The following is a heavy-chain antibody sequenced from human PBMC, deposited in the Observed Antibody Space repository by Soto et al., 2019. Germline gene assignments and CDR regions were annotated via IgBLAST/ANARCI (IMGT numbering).Heavy chain of an antibody. Sequence: QVQLVQSGAEVKKPGSSVNVSCKASGGTFSRYAISWVRQAPGQGLEWMGGIIPIFGTANYAQKFQGRVTITADESTSTAYMELSSLRSEDTAVYYCAREGASGSHIGYWGQGTLVTVSS. V-gene: IGHV1-69*01. CDR1: GGTFSRYA. J-gene: IGHJ4*02. CDR3: AREGASGSHIGY. CDR2: IIPIFGTA. D-gene: IGHD3-22*01.